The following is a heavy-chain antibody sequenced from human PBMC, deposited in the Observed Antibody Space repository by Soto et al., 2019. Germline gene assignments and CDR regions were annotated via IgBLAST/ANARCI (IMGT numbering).Heavy chain of an antibody. D-gene: IGHD3-9*01. CDR3: ARKSRPNYYVILPGYFDC. CDR2: INAGNGNT. CDR1: GYTFTSYA. J-gene: IGHJ4*02. Sequence: ASVKVSCKASGYTFTSYAMHWVRQAPGQRLEWMGWINAGNGNTKYSQKFQGRVTITRDTSASTAYMELSSLRSEDKAVYYCARKSRPNYYVILPGYFDCWSRGTLVTAPS. V-gene: IGHV1-3*01.